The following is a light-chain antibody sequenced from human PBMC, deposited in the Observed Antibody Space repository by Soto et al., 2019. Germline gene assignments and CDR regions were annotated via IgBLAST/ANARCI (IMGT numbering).Light chain of an antibody. CDR1: QGISKW. J-gene: IGKJ1*01. V-gene: IGKV1-5*01. CDR3: QQYKSYDMWS. CDR2: GAS. Sequence: DIQMTQSPSTLSASVGDRVTITCRASQGISKWLAWYQQKPGKAPKLLIYGASSLGNGVPSRFSGSRSGTEFALTISSRQPDDFASYFCQQYKSYDMWSFGQGTKVDLK.